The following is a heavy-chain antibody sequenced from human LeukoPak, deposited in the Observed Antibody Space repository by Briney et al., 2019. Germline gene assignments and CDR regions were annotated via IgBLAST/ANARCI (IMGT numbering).Heavy chain of an antibody. CDR2: ISYDGSNK. V-gene: IGHV3-30-3*01. J-gene: IGHJ4*02. CDR3: AAPGVPAATYYFDY. Sequence: GGSLRLSCAASGFTFSSYAMHWVRQAPGKGLEWVAVISYDGSNKYYADSVKGRFTISRDNSKNTVYLQMNSLRAEDTAVYYCAAPGVPAATYYFDYWGQGTLVTVSS. D-gene: IGHD2-2*01. CDR1: GFTFSSYA.